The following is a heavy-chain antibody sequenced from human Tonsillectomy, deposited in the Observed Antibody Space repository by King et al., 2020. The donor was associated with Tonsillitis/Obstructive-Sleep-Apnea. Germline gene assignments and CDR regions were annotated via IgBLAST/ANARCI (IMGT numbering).Heavy chain of an antibody. D-gene: IGHD1-7*01. Sequence: VQLVESGGGLVQPGGSLRLSCAASGFTFDDYAMHWVRQPPGKGLEWVSGISWNSDTIDYADSVRGRFTISRDNAKNSLYLQMNSLMTEDTALYYCAKDGNWNYLYYYNMDVWGQGTTVTVSS. J-gene: IGHJ6*03. CDR1: GFTFDDYA. CDR2: ISWNSDTI. V-gene: IGHV3-9*01. CDR3: AKDGNWNYLYYYNMDV.